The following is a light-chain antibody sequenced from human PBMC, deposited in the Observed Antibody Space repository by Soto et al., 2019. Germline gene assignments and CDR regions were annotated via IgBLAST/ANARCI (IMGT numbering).Light chain of an antibody. J-gene: IGKJ1*01. V-gene: IGKV1-9*01. CDR3: HQLNSYPWT. CDR2: AAS. Sequence: DLQLTQSPSFLSASVGDRVTITCRASQGISSYLAWYQQKPGKAPKLLIYAASTLQSGVPSRFSGSGSGTEFTLPISSLQPEDFATYYCHQLNSYPWTFGQGTKVEIK. CDR1: QGISSY.